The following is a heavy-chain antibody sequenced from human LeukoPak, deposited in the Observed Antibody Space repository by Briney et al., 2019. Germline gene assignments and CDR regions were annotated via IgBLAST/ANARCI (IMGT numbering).Heavy chain of an antibody. V-gene: IGHV1-69*06. CDR1: GGTFSSYA. CDR2: INPVFGTT. CDR3: ARCSPGDSSNFYAVLQY. Sequence: SVKVSCKGSGGTFSSYALSWVRLTPGQGLAWLGGINPVFGTTTYAQKFQAKVTMTADKSTNTAYLEISSLTSDDTAVYYCARCSPGDSSNFYAVLQYWGQGTQVTVST. D-gene: IGHD3-22*01. J-gene: IGHJ4*02.